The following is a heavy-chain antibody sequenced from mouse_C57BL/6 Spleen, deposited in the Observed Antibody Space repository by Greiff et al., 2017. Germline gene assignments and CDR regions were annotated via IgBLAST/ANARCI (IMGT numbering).Heavy chain of an antibody. V-gene: IGHV1-54*01. Sequence: VQRVESGAELVRPGTSVKVSCKASGYAFTNYLIEWVKQRPGQGLEWIGVINPGSGGTNYNEKFKGKATLTADKSSSTAYMQLSSLTSEDSAVYFCANYDYDGGYFDYWGQGTTLTVSS. CDR3: ANYDYDGGYFDY. CDR1: GYAFTNYL. D-gene: IGHD2-4*01. CDR2: INPGSGGT. J-gene: IGHJ2*01.